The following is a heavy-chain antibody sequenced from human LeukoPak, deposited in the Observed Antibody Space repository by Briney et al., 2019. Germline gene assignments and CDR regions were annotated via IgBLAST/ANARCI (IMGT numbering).Heavy chain of an antibody. CDR1: GFSVSSNY. CDR3: ARGSRGGPLGI. V-gene: IGHV3-53*01. Sequence: GGSLRLSCAASGFSVSSNYMSWVRQAPGKGLEWVSVIYSGGSTYYADSVKGRFTISRDNSKNTLYLQMNSLRAEDTAVYYCARGSRGGPLGIWGQGTLVTVSS. D-gene: IGHD1-14*01. CDR2: IYSGGST. J-gene: IGHJ4*02.